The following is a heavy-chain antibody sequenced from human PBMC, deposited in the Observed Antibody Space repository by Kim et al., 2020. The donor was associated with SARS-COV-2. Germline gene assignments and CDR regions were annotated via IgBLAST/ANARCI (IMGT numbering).Heavy chain of an antibody. D-gene: IGHD3-9*01. Sequence: GGSLRLSCAASGFTFSDYYMSWIRQAPGKGLEWVSYISSSGSTIYYADSVKGRFTISRDNAKNSRYLQMNSLRAEDTAVYYCARDQRHYESLTGYYKAHPPYYYYGMDIWGQGTTVTVSS. CDR3: ARDQRHYESLTGYYKAHPPYYYYGMDI. J-gene: IGHJ6*02. CDR1: GFTFSDYY. CDR2: ISSSGSTI. V-gene: IGHV3-11*04.